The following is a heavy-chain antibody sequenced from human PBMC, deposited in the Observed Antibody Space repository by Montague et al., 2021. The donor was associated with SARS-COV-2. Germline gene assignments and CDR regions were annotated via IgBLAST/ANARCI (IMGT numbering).Heavy chain of an antibody. D-gene: IGHD5-12*01. Sequence: SETLSLTCTVSGGSISSSNYYWDWIRQPPGKGLEWIGSIYDSGSTYYNPSLKSRVTISVDTSKNHFSLKLSSVTAADTAVYYYARRGRKLLPVATTIGGFDIWGQGTMVTVSS. CDR3: ARRGRKLLPVATTIGGFDI. CDR1: GGSISSSNYY. J-gene: IGHJ3*02. CDR2: IYDSGST. V-gene: IGHV4-39*02.